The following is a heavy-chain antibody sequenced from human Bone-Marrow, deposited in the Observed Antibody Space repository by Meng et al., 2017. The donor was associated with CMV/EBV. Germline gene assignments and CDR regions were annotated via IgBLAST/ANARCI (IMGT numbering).Heavy chain of an antibody. CDR3: AKPIWSITIFGVVIPGYYGMDV. CDR2: ISYDGSNK. V-gene: IGHV3-30-3*02. J-gene: IGHJ6*02. D-gene: IGHD3-3*01. CDR1: GYTFTSYY. Sequence: SCKASGYTFTSYYMHWVRQAPGKGLEWVAVISYDGSNKYYADSVKGRFTISRDNSKNTLYLQMNSLRAEDTAVYYCAKPIWSITIFGVVIPGYYGMDVWGQGTTVTVSS.